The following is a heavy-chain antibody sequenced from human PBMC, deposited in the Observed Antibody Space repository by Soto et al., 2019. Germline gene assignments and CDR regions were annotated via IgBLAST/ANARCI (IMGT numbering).Heavy chain of an antibody. Sequence: PSETLSLTCTVSGDSINNDDYYRSWVRQPPGKGLEWIGYIYYTGSTYYSPSLKSRLTISLDTSKNQFSLKLSSVTAADTAVYFCARLGNSVFGAFYGMDVWGQGTTVTVSS. CDR3: ARLGNSVFGAFYGMDV. J-gene: IGHJ6*02. D-gene: IGHD3-16*01. V-gene: IGHV4-30-4*01. CDR2: IYYTGST. CDR1: GDSINNDDYY.